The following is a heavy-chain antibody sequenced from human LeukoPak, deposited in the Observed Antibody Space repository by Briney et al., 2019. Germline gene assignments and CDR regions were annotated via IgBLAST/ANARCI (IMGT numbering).Heavy chain of an antibody. CDR1: GYTFTNSG. D-gene: IGHD6-13*01. CDR3: AVRVAATQLGSWFDP. J-gene: IGHJ5*02. V-gene: IGHV1-18*01. CDR2: VSAYDSNT. Sequence: ASVKVSCKASGYTFTNSGLSWVRQAPGQGLEWMGWVSAYDSNTNYAQKLQGRVTMTRGTSINTAYMELSSLRSEDTAVYYCAVRVAATQLGSWFDPWGQGTLVTVSS.